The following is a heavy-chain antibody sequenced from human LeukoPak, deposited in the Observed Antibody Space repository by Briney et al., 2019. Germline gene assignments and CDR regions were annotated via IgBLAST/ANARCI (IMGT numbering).Heavy chain of an antibody. CDR3: ARWGNSGYASGYFDY. D-gene: IGHD5-12*01. CDR1: GDSISSGGNY. Sequence: SETLSLTCTVSGDSISSGGNYWSWLRQHPGKGLEWIGYIYYSGSTYYNPSLKSRLTISVDTSKNQFSLKLSSATAADTAVYYCARWGNSGYASGYFDYWGQGTLVTVSS. V-gene: IGHV4-31*03. CDR2: IYYSGST. J-gene: IGHJ4*02.